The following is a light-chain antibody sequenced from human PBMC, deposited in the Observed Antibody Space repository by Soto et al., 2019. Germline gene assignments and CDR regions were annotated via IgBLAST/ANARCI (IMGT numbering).Light chain of an antibody. Sequence: QSVLTQPASVSGSPGQSITISCTGTSSDVGNYNYVSWYPQYPGRVPKLLIYMVSNRPSGVSNRFSGSKYGNTASLTISGLQAEDEADYFCTSPTPGSLYVFGTGTKLTVL. J-gene: IGLJ1*01. CDR2: MVS. V-gene: IGLV2-14*01. CDR3: TSPTPGSLYV. CDR1: SSDVGNYNY.